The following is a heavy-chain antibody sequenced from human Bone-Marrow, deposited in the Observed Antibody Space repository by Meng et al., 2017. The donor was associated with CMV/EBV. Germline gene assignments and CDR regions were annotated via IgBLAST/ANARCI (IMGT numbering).Heavy chain of an antibody. J-gene: IGHJ6*02. Sequence: GESLKTSCAAPGFTFSSYDMHWVRQATGKGLEWVSAIGTAGDTYYPGSVKGRFTLSRENAKTSLYLQMNSLRAGDTAVYYCARSLSGRGDYYYGMDVWGQGTTVTVSS. CDR2: IGTAGDT. CDR1: GFTFSSYD. V-gene: IGHV3-13*01. CDR3: ARSLSGRGDYYYGMDV.